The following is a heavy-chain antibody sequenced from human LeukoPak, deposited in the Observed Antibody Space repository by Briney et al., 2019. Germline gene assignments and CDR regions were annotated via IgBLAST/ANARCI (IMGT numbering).Heavy chain of an antibody. J-gene: IGHJ4*02. V-gene: IGHV3-30*02. CDR3: AKDRRAGSYDY. CDR1: GFTFSNYG. D-gene: IGHD3-10*01. CDR2: IRYDGNNK. Sequence: GGSLRLSCGASGFTFSNYGMLWVRQAPGKGLEWVAFIRYDGNNKLYADSMKGRFTISRDNSKNTLYLQMNSLRAEDTAVYYCAKDRRAGSYDYWGQGTLVTVSS.